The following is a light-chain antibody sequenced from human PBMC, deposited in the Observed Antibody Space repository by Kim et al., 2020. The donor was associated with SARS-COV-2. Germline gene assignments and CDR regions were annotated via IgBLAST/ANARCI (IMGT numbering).Light chain of an antibody. CDR1: QTVISDY. CDR3: KQYGSSLYT. J-gene: IGKJ2*01. CDR2: AAS. V-gene: IGKV3-20*01. Sequence: SYPGEGATLSCRASQTVISDYLAWYQQKPGQAPRLFIYAASKRAGGMPDRFSGSGSGTDFNLTISRLEPEDFAVYYCKQYGSSLYTFGQGTKLEIK.